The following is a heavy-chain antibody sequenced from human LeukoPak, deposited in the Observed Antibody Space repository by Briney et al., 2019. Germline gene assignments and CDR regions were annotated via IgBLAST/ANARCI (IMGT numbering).Heavy chain of an antibody. V-gene: IGHV3-23*01. Sequence: GGSLRLSCAASGFTFSSYTMSWVRQAPGKGLEWVSTISGSGGSTHYADSVKGRFTISRDNSENTLYLQMNSLRAEDTAVYFCAKSQDGGRLFHFDYWGQGTLVTVSS. CDR2: ISGSGGST. D-gene: IGHD1-26*01. J-gene: IGHJ4*02. CDR3: AKSQDGGRLFHFDY. CDR1: GFTFSSYT.